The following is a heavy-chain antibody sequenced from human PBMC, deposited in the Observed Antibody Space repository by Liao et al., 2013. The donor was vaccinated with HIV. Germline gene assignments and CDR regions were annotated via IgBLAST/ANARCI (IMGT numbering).Heavy chain of an antibody. J-gene: IGHJ4*02. CDR3: ARGGRRALLGGFPQRY. CDR2: INHSGSA. V-gene: IGHV4-34*01. CDR1: GGSFSGYY. D-gene: IGHD2-15*01. Sequence: QVQLQQWGAGLLKPSETLSLTCAVYGGSFSGYYWSWIRQPPGKGLEWIGEINHSGSANYNPSLKSRLAISIDTSKNQFSLKLSSVTAADTAVYYCARGGRRALLGGFPQRYWGQGTLVTVSS.